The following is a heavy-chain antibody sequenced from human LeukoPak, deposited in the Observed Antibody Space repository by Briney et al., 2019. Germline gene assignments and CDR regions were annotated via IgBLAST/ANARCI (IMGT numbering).Heavy chain of an antibody. CDR2: ISYDGSNK. J-gene: IGHJ6*02. CDR1: GFTFSSYG. V-gene: IGHV3-30*19. D-gene: IGHD3-10*01. Sequence: PGRSLRLSCAASGFTFSSYGMHWVRQAPGKGLEWVAVISYDGSNKYYADSVKGRFTISRDNSKNALYLQMNSLRVEDTAVYYCARDIGSGRGMDVWGQGTTVTVSS. CDR3: ARDIGSGRGMDV.